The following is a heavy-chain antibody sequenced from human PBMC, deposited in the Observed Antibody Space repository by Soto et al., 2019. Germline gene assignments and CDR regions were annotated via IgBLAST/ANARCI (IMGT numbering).Heavy chain of an antibody. CDR2: IFSSGTT. Sequence: TLALTCTVSGDSISSGNKYWSWIRQPPGKGLEWIGYIFSSGTTYYNPSLKSRLTMSLDASQNQFSLKLNSLTDADTAVYFCARVPSPFDYYYAMDVWGQGTTVTVSS. D-gene: IGHD3-16*01. CDR3: ARVPSPFDYYYAMDV. J-gene: IGHJ6*02. CDR1: GDSISSGNKY. V-gene: IGHV4-30-4*01.